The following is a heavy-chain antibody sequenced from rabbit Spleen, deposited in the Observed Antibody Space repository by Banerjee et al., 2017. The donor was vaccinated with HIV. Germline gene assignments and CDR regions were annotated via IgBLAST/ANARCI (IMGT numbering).Heavy chain of an antibody. CDR2: IYSGNSGYT. CDR3: ARDTASSFSSYGMDL. Sequence: QEYLEESGGDLVQPEGSLTLTCTASGFSFGSNDYVCWVRQAPGRGLEWIACIYSGNSGYTYYATWATGRFTISKTSSTTVTLQMTSLTAADTATYFCARDTASSFSSYGMDLWGQGTLVTVS. D-gene: IGHD8-1*01. CDR1: GFSFGSNDY. J-gene: IGHJ6*01. V-gene: IGHV1S45*01.